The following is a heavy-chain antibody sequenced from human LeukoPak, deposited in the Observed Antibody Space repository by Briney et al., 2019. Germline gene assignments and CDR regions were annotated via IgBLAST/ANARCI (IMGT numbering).Heavy chain of an antibody. J-gene: IGHJ1*01. Sequence: SETLSLTCTVSGGSISSGGYYWSWIRQPPGKGLEWIGYIYHSGSTYYNPSLKSRVTISVDRSKNQFSLKLSSVTAADTAVYYCASGFTPSKYYDSSGYYIRSLQHWGPGTLVTVS. CDR1: GGSISSGGYY. V-gene: IGHV4-30-2*02. D-gene: IGHD3-22*01. CDR2: IYHSGST. CDR3: ASGFTPSKYYDSSGYYIRSLQH.